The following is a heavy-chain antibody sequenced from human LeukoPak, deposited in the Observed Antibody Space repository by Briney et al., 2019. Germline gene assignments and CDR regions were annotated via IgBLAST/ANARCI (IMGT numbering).Heavy chain of an antibody. V-gene: IGHV4-61*09. CDR3: ARASLYNFWSGYYHTTYYFYY. CDR2: IYTSGT. Sequence: SETLSLTCTVSGGSISSGNYYWSWIRQPAGKGLEWIGHIYTSGTTYNPSLKSRVTISVDTSKNQFSLNLSSMTAADTAVYYCARASLYNFWSGYYHTTYYFYYWGQGTLVTVSS. D-gene: IGHD3-3*01. CDR1: GGSISSGNYY. J-gene: IGHJ4*02.